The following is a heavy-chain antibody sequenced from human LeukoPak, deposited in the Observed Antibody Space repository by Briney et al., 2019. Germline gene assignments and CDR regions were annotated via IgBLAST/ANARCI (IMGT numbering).Heavy chain of an antibody. D-gene: IGHD3-22*01. Sequence: SVKVSCKASGGTFSSYAISWVRQAPGQGLEWMGRIIPILGIANYAQKFQGRVTITADKSTSTAYMELSSLRSEDTAVYYCARLRRKWLLPYYYGMDVWGQGTTVTVSS. CDR1: GGTFSSYA. CDR2: IIPILGIA. V-gene: IGHV1-69*04. J-gene: IGHJ6*02. CDR3: ARLRRKWLLPYYYGMDV.